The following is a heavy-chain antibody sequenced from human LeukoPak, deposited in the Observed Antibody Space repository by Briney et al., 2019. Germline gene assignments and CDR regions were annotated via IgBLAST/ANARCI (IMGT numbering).Heavy chain of an antibody. J-gene: IGHJ4*02. CDR1: GFTFSSYG. CDR3: AKDRGYYDYVWGSYNY. CDR2: IRYDGSNK. D-gene: IGHD3-16*01. Sequence: PGGSLRLSCAASGFTFSSYGMHWVRQAPGKGLEGVAVIRYDGSNKYYADSVKGQFTISRDNSKNTLYLQMNSLRVEDTAVYYCAKDRGYYDYVWGSYNYWGQGTLVTVSS. V-gene: IGHV3-30*02.